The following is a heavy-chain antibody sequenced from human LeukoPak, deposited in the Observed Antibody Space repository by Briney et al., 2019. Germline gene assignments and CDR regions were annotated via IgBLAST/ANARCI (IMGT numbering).Heavy chain of an antibody. CDR1: GGSISSGNW. V-gene: IGHV4-4*02. CDR3: ARIEKITLLRGIDRNWFDP. J-gene: IGHJ5*02. D-gene: IGHD3-10*01. CDR2: IYHSGST. Sequence: SGTLSLTCAVSGGSISSGNWWSWDRQSPGKGLEWIGEIYHSGSTNYNPSLKSRVTISVDKSKNQFPLKLTSVTAADTAVYYCARIEKITLLRGIDRNWFDPWGQGTLVTVSS.